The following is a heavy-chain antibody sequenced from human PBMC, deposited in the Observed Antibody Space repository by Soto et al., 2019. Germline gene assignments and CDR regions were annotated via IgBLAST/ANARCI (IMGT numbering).Heavy chain of an antibody. J-gene: IGHJ6*03. CDR3: AKDYFASGSGYMDV. CDR2: ISWNSGNI. CDR1: GFTFDDYA. D-gene: IGHD3-10*01. V-gene: IGHV3-9*01. Sequence: EVQLVESGGGLVQPGRSLRLSCAASGFTFDDYAMYWVRQVPGKGLEWVSGISWNSGNIAYADSVKGRFTISRDNAKNSLYLQMNSLRAEDTALYYCAKDYFASGSGYMDVWGKGTTVTVSS.